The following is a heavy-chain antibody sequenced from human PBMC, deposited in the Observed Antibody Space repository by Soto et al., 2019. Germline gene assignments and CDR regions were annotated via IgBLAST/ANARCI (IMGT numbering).Heavy chain of an antibody. J-gene: IGHJ4*02. D-gene: IGHD3-10*01. CDR1: CGSISSDGYY. V-gene: IGHV4-31*03. Sequence: QVQLQESGPGLVKPSQTLSLTCTVSCGSISSDGYYWSWIRQHPGRGLEWIGYIFYSGSTYYNPSLKSRVTMSLDTPKNQFSLKLSSVTAADTAVYYCVTGTYGWYFDYGGQGTLVTVSS. CDR2: IFYSGST. CDR3: VTGTYGWYFDY.